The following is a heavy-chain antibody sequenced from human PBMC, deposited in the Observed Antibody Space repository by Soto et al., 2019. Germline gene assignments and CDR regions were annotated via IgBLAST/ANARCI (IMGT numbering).Heavy chain of an antibody. CDR3: ASSGYSGYGILD. Sequence: GGSLRLSCAASGFTFSSYWMHWVRQAPGKGLVWVSRINSDGSSTSYADSVKGRFTISRDNAKNTLYLQVNSLRAEDTAVYYCASSGYSGYGILDWGQGTLVTVSS. CDR1: GFTFSSYW. D-gene: IGHD5-12*01. CDR2: INSDGSST. V-gene: IGHV3-74*01. J-gene: IGHJ4*02.